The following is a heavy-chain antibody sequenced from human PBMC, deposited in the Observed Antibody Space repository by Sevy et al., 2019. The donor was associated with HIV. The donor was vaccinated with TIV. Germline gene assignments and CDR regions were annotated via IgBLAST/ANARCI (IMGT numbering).Heavy chain of an antibody. D-gene: IGHD1-26*01. V-gene: IGHV3-74*01. Sequence: GGSLRLSCAASGFTFNDYALHWVRQAPGKGLVWVSRIKTDGSDTSYADSVKGRFTISRDNTKNTLYLQMNSLRAEDTAVYYCARRPTDQSGSYWFDPWGQGTLVTVSS. CDR2: IKTDGSDT. CDR1: GFTFNDYA. J-gene: IGHJ5*02. CDR3: ARRPTDQSGSYWFDP.